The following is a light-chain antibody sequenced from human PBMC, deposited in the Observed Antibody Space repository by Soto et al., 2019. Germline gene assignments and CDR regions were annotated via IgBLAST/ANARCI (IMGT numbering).Light chain of an antibody. CDR1: QGIRDY. V-gene: IGKV1-27*01. CDR2: AAS. J-gene: IGKJ1*01. Sequence: DIQMTHSPSSLSAYIGERVTITCRASQGIRDYLAWYQQKPGKVPSLLIYAASTLQSGVPSRFRGSGSGTDFTLTISSLQPEDVATYYCQKYDGAPRTFGQGTNVDI. CDR3: QKYDGAPRT.